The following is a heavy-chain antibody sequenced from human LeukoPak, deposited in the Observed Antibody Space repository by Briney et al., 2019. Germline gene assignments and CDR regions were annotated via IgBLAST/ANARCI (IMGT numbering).Heavy chain of an antibody. CDR2: ITWDGATT. V-gene: IGHV3-43*01. Sequence: GGSLRLSCVASGFAFNEYTMHWVRQAPGKGLEWVSLITWDGATTYYVDSVKGRFTISRDNSKNSLYLQMNNLSTEDTALYYCGKDLAGSYLLDYWGQGTLVTVSS. J-gene: IGHJ4*02. D-gene: IGHD3-10*01. CDR1: GFAFNEYT. CDR3: GKDLAGSYLLDY.